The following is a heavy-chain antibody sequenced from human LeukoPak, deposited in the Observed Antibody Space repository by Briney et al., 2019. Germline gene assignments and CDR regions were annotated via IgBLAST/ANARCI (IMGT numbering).Heavy chain of an antibody. CDR1: GFTFSTYS. CDR2: ISSSSNYK. J-gene: IGHJ1*01. Sequence: GGSLRLSCAASGFTFSTYSMNWVRQAPGKGLEWVSSISSSSNYKYYADSVKGRFSISRDDAKNSLFLQMNGPRAEDTAVYYCARDMTTATTCYLQHWGQGTLVTVSS. V-gene: IGHV3-21*01. D-gene: IGHD4-17*01. CDR3: ARDMTTATTCYLQH.